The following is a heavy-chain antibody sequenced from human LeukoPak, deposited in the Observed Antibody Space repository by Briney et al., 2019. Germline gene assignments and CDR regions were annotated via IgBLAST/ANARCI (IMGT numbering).Heavy chain of an antibody. D-gene: IGHD1-26*01. Sequence: QSGGSLRLPCAASGFTFSSYGMHWVRQAPGKGLEWVAVIWYDGSNKYYADSVKGRFTISRDNSKNTLYLQMNSLRAEDTAVYYCARMVGATAYYFDYWGQGTLVTVSS. CDR2: IWYDGSNK. CDR3: ARMVGATAYYFDY. V-gene: IGHV3-33*01. CDR1: GFTFSSYG. J-gene: IGHJ4*02.